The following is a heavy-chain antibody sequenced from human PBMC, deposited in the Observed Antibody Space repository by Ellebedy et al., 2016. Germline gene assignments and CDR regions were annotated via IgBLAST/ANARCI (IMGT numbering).Heavy chain of an antibody. CDR2: IYSGGGT. D-gene: IGHD3-22*01. J-gene: IGHJ4*02. CDR1: GFTVSSNY. Sequence: GGSLRLSCVASGFTVSSNYMSWVRQTPGKGLEWVSFIYSGGGTYYADSVKGRFTISRDNSKNTLYLQMNSLRAEDTAVYYCARLSSNYYDSSGYFDYWGQGTLVTVSS. CDR3: ARLSSNYYDSSGYFDY. V-gene: IGHV3-53*01.